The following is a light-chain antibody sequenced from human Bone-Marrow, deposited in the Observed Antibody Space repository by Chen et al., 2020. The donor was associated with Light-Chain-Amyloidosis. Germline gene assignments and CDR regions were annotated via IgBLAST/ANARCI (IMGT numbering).Light chain of an antibody. CDR2: DAS. J-gene: IGKJ4*01. V-gene: IGKV3-11*01. CDR1: QSVSSH. Sequence: EIVLTPSPATLSLSPGERATLSCRADQSVSSHLAWYQQKPGQAPRLLIYDASNRATDIPARFSGSGSGTDFTLTINSLESEDFAVYYCQQRDNWPPGATLGGGTKLEI. CDR3: QQRDNWPPGAT.